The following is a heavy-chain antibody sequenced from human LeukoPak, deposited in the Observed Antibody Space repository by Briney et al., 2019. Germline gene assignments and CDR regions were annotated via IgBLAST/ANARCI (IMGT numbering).Heavy chain of an antibody. CDR1: GDSISNHY. Sequence: SETLSLTCTVSGDSISNHYWTWIRQPPGRGLEWIACVSYSGSTDYNPSLKSRVTMSVDTSKNQFYLKLSSVTAADTAVYFCAGGYYFGSWGQGTLVTVSS. V-gene: IGHV4-59*11. J-gene: IGHJ4*01. CDR3: AGGYYFGS. D-gene: IGHD3-16*01. CDR2: VSYSGST.